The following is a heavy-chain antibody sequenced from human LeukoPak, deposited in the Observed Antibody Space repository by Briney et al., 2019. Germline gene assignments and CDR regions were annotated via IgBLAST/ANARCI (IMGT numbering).Heavy chain of an antibody. D-gene: IGHD5-24*01. Sequence: AGSLRLSCVASDFIFATFEMHWVRQAPGKGLGWIAYIDSGGSAIYYADSVKGRFIISRDNAKNSLFLQVNNVRAEDTAFCYCPTQASDGYNWYSWGQGTQVTVSS. CDR2: IDSGGSAI. CDR1: DFIFATFE. V-gene: IGHV3-48*03. CDR3: PTQASDGYNWYS. J-gene: IGHJ4*02.